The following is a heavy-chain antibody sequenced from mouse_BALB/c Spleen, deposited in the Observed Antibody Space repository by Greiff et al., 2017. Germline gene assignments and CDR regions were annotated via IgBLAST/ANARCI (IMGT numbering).Heavy chain of an antibody. Sequence: EVQLQQSGAGLVKPGASVKMSCKASGYTFNSYVMHWVKQTPGHGLEWIGYINTYIDGTKYNEKFKGKAKLTSDKSSSTAYMELSSLTSADSAVYYCARWCLHFDYGGQGTTLTVSS. D-gene: IGHD1-1*02. CDR3: ARWCLHFDY. CDR2: INTYIDGT. CDR1: GYTFNSYV. V-gene: IGHV1-14*01. J-gene: IGHJ2*01.